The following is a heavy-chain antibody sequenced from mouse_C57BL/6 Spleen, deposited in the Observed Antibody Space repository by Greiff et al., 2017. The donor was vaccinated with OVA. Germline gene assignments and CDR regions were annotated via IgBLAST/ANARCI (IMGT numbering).Heavy chain of an antibody. CDR1: GYTFTSYW. Sequence: QVQLKQPGAELVKPGASVKLSCKASGYTFTSYWMHWVKQRPGRGLEWIGRIDPNSGGTKYNEKFKSKATLTVDKPSSTAYMQLSSLTSEDSAVYYCAREGFYDYDVGWYFDVWGTGTTVTVSS. J-gene: IGHJ1*03. V-gene: IGHV1-72*01. D-gene: IGHD2-4*01. CDR3: AREGFYDYDVGWYFDV. CDR2: IDPNSGGT.